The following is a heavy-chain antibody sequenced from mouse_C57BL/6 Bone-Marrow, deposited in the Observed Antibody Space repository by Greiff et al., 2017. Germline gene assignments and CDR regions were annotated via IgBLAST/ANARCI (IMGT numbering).Heavy chain of an antibody. CDR1: GFTFSSYA. D-gene: IGHD1-1*01. Sequence: EVKLVESGGGLVKPGGSLKLSCAASGFTFSSYAMSWVRQTPEKRLEWVATISDGGSYTYYPDNVKGRFTISRDNAKNNLYLQMSPLKSEDTAMYYCITTVVARGYYFDYWGQGTTLTVSS. V-gene: IGHV5-4*03. CDR3: ITTVVARGYYFDY. CDR2: ISDGGSYT. J-gene: IGHJ2*01.